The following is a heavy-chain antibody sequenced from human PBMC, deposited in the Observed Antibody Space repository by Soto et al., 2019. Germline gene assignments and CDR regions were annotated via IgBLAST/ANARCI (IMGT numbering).Heavy chain of an antibody. V-gene: IGHV1-46*01. CDR3: ARDTGGYDYYYGMDV. D-gene: IGHD2-8*02. CDR1: GYTFTSYY. Sequence: ASVKVSCKASGYTFTSYYMHWVRQAPGQGLEWMGIINPSGGSTSYAQKFQGRVTMTRDTSTSTVYMELSSLRSEDTAVYYCARDTGGYDYYYGMDVWGQGTTVTVS. J-gene: IGHJ6*02. CDR2: INPSGGST.